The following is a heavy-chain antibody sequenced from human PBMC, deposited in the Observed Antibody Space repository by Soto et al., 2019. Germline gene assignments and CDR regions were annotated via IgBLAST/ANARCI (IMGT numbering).Heavy chain of an antibody. Sequence: PSETLSLTCTVSGGSISSSDYYWSWLRQPPGKGLEWIGYIYYSGSTYYSPSLESRLIISLDTSKNQFSLSLSSVTAADTAVYYCARIGGQLLYYYGLDVWGLGTTVTVSS. V-gene: IGHV4-30-4*01. CDR1: GGSISSSDYY. D-gene: IGHD1-7*01. J-gene: IGHJ6*02. CDR3: ARIGGQLLYYYGLDV. CDR2: IYYSGST.